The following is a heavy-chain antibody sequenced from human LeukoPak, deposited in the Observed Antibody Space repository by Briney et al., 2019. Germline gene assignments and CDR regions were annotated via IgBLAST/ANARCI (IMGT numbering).Heavy chain of an antibody. J-gene: IGHJ4*02. CDR1: GFTFGSYA. CDR2: ISYDGSNK. D-gene: IGHD5-24*01. CDR3: AKASGRWLQSPDYFDY. Sequence: PGGSLRLSCAASGFTFGSYAMHWVRQAPGKGLEWVAVISYDGSNKYYADSVKGRFTISRDNSKNTLYLQMNSLRAEDTAVYYCAKASGRWLQSPDYFDYWGQGTLVTVSS. V-gene: IGHV3-30-3*01.